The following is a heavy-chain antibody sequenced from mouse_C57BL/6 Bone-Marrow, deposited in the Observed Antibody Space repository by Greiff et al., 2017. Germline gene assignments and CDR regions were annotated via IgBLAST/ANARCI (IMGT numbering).Heavy chain of an antibody. CDR3: SRQVTTVLATKYFDV. CDR2: ISGGGGNT. V-gene: IGHV5-9*01. Sequence: EVKLVESGGGLVKPGGSLKLSCAASGFTFSSYTMSWVRQTPEKRLQWVAAISGGGGNTYAPDSVQGRFTISRDNDKNILYLQMSSLRSEDPALYYCSRQVTTVLATKYFDVWGTGTTVTVSS. CDR1: GFTFSSYT. J-gene: IGHJ1*03. D-gene: IGHD1-1*01.